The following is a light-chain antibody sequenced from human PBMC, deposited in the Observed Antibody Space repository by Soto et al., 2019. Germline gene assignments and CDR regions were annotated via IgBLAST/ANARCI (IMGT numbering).Light chain of an antibody. CDR2: EVS. CDR1: SSDVGGYNY. CDR3: TSYAGSNNFFYV. V-gene: IGLV2-8*01. Sequence: QSVLTQLPSASGSPGQSVTISCTGTSSDVGGYNYVSWYQQHPGKAPKLMIYEVSKRPSGVPDRFSGSKSGNTASLTVSGLQAEDEADYYCTSYAGSNNFFYVFGTGTKVTVL. J-gene: IGLJ1*01.